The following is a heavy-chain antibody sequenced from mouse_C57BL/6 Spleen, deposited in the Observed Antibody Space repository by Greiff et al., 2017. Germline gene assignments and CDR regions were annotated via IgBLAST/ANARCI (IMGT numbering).Heavy chain of an antibody. CDR1: GFTFSDYG. V-gene: IGHV5-17*01. Sequence: EVKLMESGGGLVKPGGSLKLSCAASGFTFSDYGMHWVRQAPEKGLEWVAYISSGSSTIYYADTVKGRLTISRDNAKNTLFLQMTSLRSEDTAMYYCARRDYGNDAMDYWGQGTSVTVSS. CDR2: ISSGSSTI. CDR3: ARRDYGNDAMDY. D-gene: IGHD2-1*01. J-gene: IGHJ4*01.